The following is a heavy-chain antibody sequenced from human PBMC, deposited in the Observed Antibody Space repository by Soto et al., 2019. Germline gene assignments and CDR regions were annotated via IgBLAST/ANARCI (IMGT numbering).Heavy chain of an antibody. CDR3: GRDLYQSVFYYGMDV. CDR2: ISTYNGNT. J-gene: IGHJ6*02. D-gene: IGHD2-2*01. CDR1: GYTFTSYG. V-gene: IGHV1-18*01. Sequence: QVQVMQSGAEVKKPGASVKVSCKASGYTFTSYGISWVRQAPGQGLEWMGWISTYNGNTNYAQKLQGRVTMTTDTSTSTAYMELXSLRSDDTAVYYCGRDLYQSVFYYGMDVWGQGTTVTVSS.